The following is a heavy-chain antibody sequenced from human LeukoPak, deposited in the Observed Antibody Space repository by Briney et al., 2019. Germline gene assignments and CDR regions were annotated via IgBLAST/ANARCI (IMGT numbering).Heavy chain of an antibody. J-gene: IGHJ6*03. Sequence: GASVKVSCKASGYTFTGYYMHWVRQAPGQGLEWMGWINPNSGGTNYAQKFQGRVTMTRDTSISTAYMELSRLRSDDTAVYYCARGPGKVRGVIITDTLYYYYMDVWGKGTTVTISS. V-gene: IGHV1-2*02. D-gene: IGHD3-10*01. CDR1: GYTFTGYY. CDR2: INPNSGGT. CDR3: ARGPGKVRGVIITDTLYYYYMDV.